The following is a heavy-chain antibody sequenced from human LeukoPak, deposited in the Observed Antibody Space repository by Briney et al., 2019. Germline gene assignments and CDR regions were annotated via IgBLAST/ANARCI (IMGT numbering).Heavy chain of an antibody. D-gene: IGHD3-9*01. CDR1: GFTLTNYW. CDR2: INIDAGSI. V-gene: IGHV3-74*01. J-gene: IGHJ3*02. Sequence: GGSQRLSCAASGFTLTNYWMHWVRQAPGKGLVWVSRINIDAGSISYADSVKGRFTISRDNAKNTLYLQMNSLRAEDTAVYYCARDRYDILTGYNPLGAVDIWGQGTMVTVSS. CDR3: ARDRYDILTGYNPLGAVDI.